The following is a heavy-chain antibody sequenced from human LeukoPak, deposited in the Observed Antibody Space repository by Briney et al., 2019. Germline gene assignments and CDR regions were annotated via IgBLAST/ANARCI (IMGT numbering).Heavy chain of an antibody. V-gene: IGHV1-69*06. CDR2: IIPIFGTA. Sequence: ASVKVSCKASRGTFISYAISWVRQAPGQGLEWMGGIIPIFGTANYAQKFQGRVTITADKSTSTAYMELSSLRSEDTAVYYCARGAGDGWYYFDYWGQGTLVTVSS. D-gene: IGHD5-24*01. J-gene: IGHJ4*02. CDR1: RGTFISYA. CDR3: ARGAGDGWYYFDY.